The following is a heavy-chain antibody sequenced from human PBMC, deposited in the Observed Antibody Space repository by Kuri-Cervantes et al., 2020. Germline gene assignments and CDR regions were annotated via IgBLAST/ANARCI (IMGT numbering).Heavy chain of an antibody. D-gene: IGHD3-10*01. J-gene: IGHJ4*02. CDR2: ISYDGSNK. CDR3: ARGWFGELGGYYFDY. V-gene: IGHV3-30*03. CDR1: GFTFSSYG. Sequence: ISCAASGFTFSSYGMHWVRQAPGKGLEWVAVISYDGSNKYYADSVKGRFTISRDNSKNTLYLQMNSLRAEDTAVYYCARGWFGELGGYYFDYWGQGTLVTVSS.